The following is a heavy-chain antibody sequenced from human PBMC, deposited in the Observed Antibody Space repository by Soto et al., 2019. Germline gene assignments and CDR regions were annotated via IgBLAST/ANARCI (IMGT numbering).Heavy chain of an antibody. CDR3: ALQMGYSSGWSTFDS. CDR2: IYTSGST. V-gene: IGHV4-4*07. J-gene: IGHJ4*02. D-gene: IGHD6-19*01. CDR1: GGSISSYS. Sequence: PSETLSLTCSVSGGSISSYSLSWIRQPAGKGLEWIGRIYTSGSTNYNPSLKSRVTMSVDRPKNQFSLRLRSVTAADTAVYYCALQMGYSSGWSTFDSWGQGTLVTVSS.